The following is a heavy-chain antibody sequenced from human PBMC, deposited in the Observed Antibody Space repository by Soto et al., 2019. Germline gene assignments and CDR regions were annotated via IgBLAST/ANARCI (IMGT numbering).Heavy chain of an antibody. CDR2: INPNSGGT. D-gene: IGHD1-26*01. CDR3: ASWDGQDSRAYYYYGMNV. J-gene: IGHJ6*02. V-gene: IGHV1-2*02. Sequence: QVQLVQSGAEVKKPGASVKVSCKASGYTFTGYYIHWVRQAPGQGLEWMGWINPNSGGTNYAQKLQGRVSMTRDTSISTAYMELSRLRSDDTAVYYCASWDGQDSRAYYYYGMNVWGQGTTVTVSS. CDR1: GYTFTGYY.